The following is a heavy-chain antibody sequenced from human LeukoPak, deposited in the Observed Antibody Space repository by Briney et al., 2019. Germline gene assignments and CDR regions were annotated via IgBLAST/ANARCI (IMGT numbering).Heavy chain of an antibody. V-gene: IGHV4-39*01. Sequence: PSETLSLTCTVSGGSISSSSYYWGWIRQPPGRGLEWIGSIYYSGSTYYNPSLKSRVTISVDTYKNQFSLRLSSVTAADTAVYYCARHDDFWQWGQGTLVTVSS. CDR3: ARHDDFWQ. J-gene: IGHJ4*02. D-gene: IGHD3-3*01. CDR2: IYYSGST. CDR1: GGSISSSSYY.